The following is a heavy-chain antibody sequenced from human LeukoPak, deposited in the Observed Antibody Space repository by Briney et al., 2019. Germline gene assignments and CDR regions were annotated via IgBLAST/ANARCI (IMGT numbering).Heavy chain of an antibody. Sequence: ASVNVSCKASGYTFIDYYVHWLRQAPGQGLEWMGWINPKSGGAKYAQSFQGRVTMTRDTSISTVYMDLSRLRSDDTAVYYCARGPSAGQFDYWGQGTLVTVSS. J-gene: IGHJ4*02. CDR2: INPKSGGA. CDR3: ARGPSAGQFDY. CDR1: GYTFIDYY. V-gene: IGHV1-2*02.